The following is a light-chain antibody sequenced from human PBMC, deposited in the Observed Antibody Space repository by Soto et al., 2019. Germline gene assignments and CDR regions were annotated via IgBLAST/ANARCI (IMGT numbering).Light chain of an antibody. CDR1: HTIASVY. CDR2: DTS. Sequence: IVLTQSPASLPLTPGERATLSCGASHTIASVYLAWYQHKPGLAPRLLIYDTSIRATGIPDRFTGSGSGTDFTLTISRLELEDFTVCYCEQYDTSLTFGGGTKVEIK. CDR3: EQYDTSLT. V-gene: IGKV3D-20*01. J-gene: IGKJ4*01.